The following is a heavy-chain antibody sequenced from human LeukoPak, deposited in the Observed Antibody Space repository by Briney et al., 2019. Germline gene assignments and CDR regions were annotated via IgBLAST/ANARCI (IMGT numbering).Heavy chain of an antibody. J-gene: IGHJ3*02. D-gene: IGHD3-16*02. Sequence: GRSLRLSCAASGFTFSTYDMHWVRQAPGKGLEWVTVIWYDGSNKYHADSVKGRFTISRDNSKNTLYLQMNSLRAEDTAVYYCAKKEFFYGYVWGSYRLGDAFDIWGQGTMVTVSS. CDR3: AKKEFFYGYVWGSYRLGDAFDI. V-gene: IGHV3-33*06. CDR1: GFTFSTYD. CDR2: IWYDGSNK.